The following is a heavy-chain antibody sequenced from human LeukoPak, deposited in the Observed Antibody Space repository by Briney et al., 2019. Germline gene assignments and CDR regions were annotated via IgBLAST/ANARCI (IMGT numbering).Heavy chain of an antibody. Sequence: GGSLRLSCASSAFNFTAYWMHWVRQDPRQGLLWVARINSDGTTTNYADSVKGRFTISRDNAKNTLFLQMNSLRAEDTAVYFCAVSNGGYGPWGQGALVNVSS. J-gene: IGHJ5*02. CDR1: AFNFTAYW. D-gene: IGHD5-12*01. V-gene: IGHV3-74*01. CDR2: INSDGTTT. CDR3: AVSNGGYGP.